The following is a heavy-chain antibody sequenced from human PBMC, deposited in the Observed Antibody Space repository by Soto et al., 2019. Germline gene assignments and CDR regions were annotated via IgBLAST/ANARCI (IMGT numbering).Heavy chain of an antibody. D-gene: IGHD5-12*01. CDR1: GYTFTSYY. J-gene: IGHJ2*01. CDR3: ARVGIVATTADWYFDL. Sequence: ASVKVSCKVSGYTFTSYYMHWVRQAPGQGLEWMGIINPSGGSTSYAQKFQGRVTMTRDTSTSTVYMELSSLRSEDTAVYYCARVGIVATTADWYFDLWGRGTLVTVSS. CDR2: INPSGGST. V-gene: IGHV1-46*03.